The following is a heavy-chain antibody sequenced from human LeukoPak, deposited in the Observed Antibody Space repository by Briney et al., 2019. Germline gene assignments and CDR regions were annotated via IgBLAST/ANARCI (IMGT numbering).Heavy chain of an antibody. J-gene: IGHJ4*02. CDR3: AKTPLAVAPGDYFDS. Sequence: SETLSLTCTVSGGSISSDYWSWIRQPAGKGLEWIGRIYTTGSTNYSPSLKSRVTMSVDTSKNQFSLKLSSVTAADTAVYYCAKTPLAVAPGDYFDSWGQGTLVTVSS. D-gene: IGHD6-19*01. V-gene: IGHV4-4*07. CDR1: GGSISSDY. CDR2: IYTTGST.